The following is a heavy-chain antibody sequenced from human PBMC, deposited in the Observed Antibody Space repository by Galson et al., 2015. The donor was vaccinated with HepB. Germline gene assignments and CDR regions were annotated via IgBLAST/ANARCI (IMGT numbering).Heavy chain of an antibody. V-gene: IGHV3-23*01. CDR2: ISGGGGST. CDR1: GFTFSSYA. Sequence: SLRLSCAAASGFTFSSYAMIWVRQAPGKGLEWVSVISGGGGSTYYADSVKGRFTISRDNSKNTLYFQMNSLRAEDTAVYYCAKGRVYYDSSGYYFGKDAFDIWGQGTMVIVSS. D-gene: IGHD3-22*01. J-gene: IGHJ3*02. CDR3: AKGRVYYDSSGYYFGKDAFDI.